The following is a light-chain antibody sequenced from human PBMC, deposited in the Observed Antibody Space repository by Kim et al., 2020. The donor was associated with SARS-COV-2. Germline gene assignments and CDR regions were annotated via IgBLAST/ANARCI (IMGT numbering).Light chain of an antibody. J-gene: IGLJ1*01. V-gene: IGLV2-14*03. Sequence: QSALTQTASVSGSPGQSITISCTGTSSDVGGYDYVSWYQHHPGKAPKLMIYDVSKRPSGVSNRFSGSKSGNTASLTISGLQAEDEADYFCSSCTTSSTYVFGTGTKVTVL. CDR1: SSDVGGYDY. CDR2: DVS. CDR3: SSCTTSSTYV.